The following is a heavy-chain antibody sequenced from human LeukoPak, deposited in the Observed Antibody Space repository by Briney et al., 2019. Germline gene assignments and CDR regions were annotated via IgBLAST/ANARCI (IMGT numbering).Heavy chain of an antibody. CDR2: IYPGDSDT. J-gene: IGHJ3*02. V-gene: IGHV5-51*01. D-gene: IGHD3-10*01. Sequence: GESLKISCKGSGYSFTSYWIGWVRQMPGKGLEWMGIIYPGDSDTRYSPSFQDQVTISADKSISTAYLQWSSLKASDTAMYYCARQRASVWFGEPHAFDIWGQGTMVTVSS. CDR3: ARQRASVWFGEPHAFDI. CDR1: GYSFTSYW.